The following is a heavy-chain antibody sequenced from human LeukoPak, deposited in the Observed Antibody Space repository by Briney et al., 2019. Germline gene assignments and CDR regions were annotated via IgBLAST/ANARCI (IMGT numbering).Heavy chain of an antibody. J-gene: IGHJ4*02. V-gene: IGHV3-7*03. CDR3: AKDGGTNYDFWSGFPYFDY. CDR2: IKQDGSNK. Sequence: AGGSLRLSCAVSGFTFSAYWMSWVRQAPGKGLEWVASIKQDGSNKFYLDSVKGRFTISRDNAKNTLYLQMNSLRAEDTAVYYCAKDGGTNYDFWSGFPYFDYWGQGTLVTVSS. D-gene: IGHD3-3*01. CDR1: GFTFSAYW.